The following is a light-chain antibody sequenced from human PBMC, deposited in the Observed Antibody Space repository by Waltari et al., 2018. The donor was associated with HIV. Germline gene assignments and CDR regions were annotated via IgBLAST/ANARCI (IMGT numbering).Light chain of an antibody. CDR1: SSDIGGYKY. CDR2: DVS. V-gene: IGLV2-14*01. J-gene: IGLJ2*01. Sequence: QSALTQPASVSGFPRQSITISCTGSSSDIGGYKYVSWYQSYPGKAPKLIIYDVSSRPSGVAERFSGSKSGNTASLTISGLRAGDEADYYCSSYTSTSTPLLFGGGTKLTVL. CDR3: SSYTSTSTPLL.